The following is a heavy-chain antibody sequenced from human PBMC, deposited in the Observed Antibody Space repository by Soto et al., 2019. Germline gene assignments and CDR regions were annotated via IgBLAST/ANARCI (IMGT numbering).Heavy chain of an antibody. CDR3: ARAYGGVDFDY. J-gene: IGHJ4*02. CDR2: IKQDGSEK. D-gene: IGHD2-8*02. CDR1: GFAFSSYW. V-gene: IGHV3-7*01. Sequence: PGGSLRLSCAASGFAFSSYWMSWVRQAPGKGLEWVANIKQDGSEKYYVDSVKGRFTISRDNSESTLFLQMTSLRAEDTAMYYCARAYGGVDFDYWGQGALVTVSS.